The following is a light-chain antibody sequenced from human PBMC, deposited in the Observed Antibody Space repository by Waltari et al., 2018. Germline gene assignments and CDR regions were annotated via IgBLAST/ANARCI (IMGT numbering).Light chain of an antibody. V-gene: IGLV2-11*01. CDR3: CSYAGSVV. J-gene: IGLJ2*01. CDR1: SSDVGGYNY. CDR2: DVS. Sequence: QSALTQPRSVSGSPGQSVTISCTGTSSDVGGYNYVSWYQPPPGKAPKLMIYDVSKRPSGVPDRFSGSKSGNTASLTISGLQAEDEADYYCCSYAGSVVFGGGTKLTVL.